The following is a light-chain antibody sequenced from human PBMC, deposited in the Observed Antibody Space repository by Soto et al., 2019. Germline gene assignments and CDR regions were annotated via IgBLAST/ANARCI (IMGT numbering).Light chain of an antibody. CDR2: GAS. V-gene: IGKV3-20*01. CDR1: ESVTSTY. J-gene: IGKJ2*01. CDR3: QLFGSSPRYT. Sequence: EIVLTQSPGTLSLSPGERATLSCRTSESVTSTYLAWYQQKPGQPPRLLIYGASSRATGIPDRFSGSGSGTDFTFTISRLEPEDFAVYYCQLFGSSPRYTFGQGTKLEIK.